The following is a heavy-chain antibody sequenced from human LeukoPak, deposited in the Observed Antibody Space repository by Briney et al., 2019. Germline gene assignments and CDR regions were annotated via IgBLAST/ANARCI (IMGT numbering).Heavy chain of an antibody. D-gene: IGHD3-3*01. Sequence: SETLSLTCTVSGGSISSYYWSWIRQPPGKGLEWIGYIYYSGSTNYNPSLKSRVTISVDTSKNQFSLKLSSVTAADTAVYYCAREQRRITIFGVVNPQGGFYMDVWGKGTTVTVSS. CDR1: GGSISSYY. CDR3: AREQRRITIFGVVNPQGGFYMDV. J-gene: IGHJ6*03. CDR2: IYYSGST. V-gene: IGHV4-59*12.